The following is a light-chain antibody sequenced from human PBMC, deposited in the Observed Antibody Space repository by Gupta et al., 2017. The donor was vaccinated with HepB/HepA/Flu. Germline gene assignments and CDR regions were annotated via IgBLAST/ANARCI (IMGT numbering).Light chain of an antibody. V-gene: IGLV1-40*01. Sequence: QSVLTQPPSVSGAPGQRVTISCTGSSSNIGAGYDVHWYQQLPGTAPKHLIYETSNRPSGVPDRFSGSKSGSSASLAITGLQAEDEADYYCQSYDSSLSGYVFATGTKVTVL. CDR1: SSNIGAGYD. CDR2: ETS. J-gene: IGLJ1*01. CDR3: QSYDSSLSGYV.